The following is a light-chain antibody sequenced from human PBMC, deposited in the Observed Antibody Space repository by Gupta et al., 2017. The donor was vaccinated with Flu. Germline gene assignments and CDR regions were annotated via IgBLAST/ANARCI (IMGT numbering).Light chain of an antibody. CDR1: QDIYIY. V-gene: IGKV1-33*01. J-gene: IGKJ4*01. CDR3: QQEDNISLT. CDR2: DAS. Sequence: RVSITCQASQDIYIYLNWYQQKPGKAPKVLIYDASKVEAGAPSRFSASGSGTHFTLTISSLQPDDIGTYYCQQEDNISLTFGGGTKVEIK.